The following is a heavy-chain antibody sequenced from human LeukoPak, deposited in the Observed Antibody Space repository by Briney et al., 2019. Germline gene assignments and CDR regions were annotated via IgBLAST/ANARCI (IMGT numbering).Heavy chain of an antibody. D-gene: IGHD3-10*01. CDR3: GGGYGSGSFSA. J-gene: IGHJ5*02. CDR1: GFTLNDYY. Sequence: GGSLRLSCAASGFTLNDYYMSWIRQAPGKGLELIAYINYSGTSYADSVKGRFTISRDNAESSLHLQMNSLRVEDPALYYCGGGYGSGSFSAWGQGTLVTVSS. CDR2: INYSGT. V-gene: IGHV3-11*01.